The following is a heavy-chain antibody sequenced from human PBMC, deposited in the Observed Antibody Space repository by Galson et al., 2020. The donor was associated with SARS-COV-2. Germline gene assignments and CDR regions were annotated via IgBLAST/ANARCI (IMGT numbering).Heavy chain of an antibody. J-gene: IGHJ4*02. CDR1: GIVFSGSA. D-gene: IGHD1-1*01. CDR2: IRSKANNYAT. V-gene: IGHV3-73*01. CDR3: TRFVEGANYFDY. Sequence: GESLKIYCAASGIVFSGSALHWVRQASGRGLEWVGRIRSKANNYATAYGASVKNRFTIFRDDSKNTAYVEMHNLKTEDTAVYYCTRFVEGANYFDYWGQGALVTVSS.